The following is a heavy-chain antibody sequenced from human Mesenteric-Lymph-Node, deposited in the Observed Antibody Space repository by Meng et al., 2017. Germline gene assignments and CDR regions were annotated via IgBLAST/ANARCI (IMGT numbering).Heavy chain of an antibody. J-gene: IGHJ4*02. CDR3: ASYRGSSGGY. CDR2: IYSCGST. D-gene: IGHD2-15*01. V-gene: IGHV3-66*03. Sequence: GESLKISCAASGFTVSSNYMSWVRQAPGKGLEWVSVIYSCGSTYYADSVKGRFTISRDNAKNSLYLQMNSLRAEDTAVYYCASYRGSSGGYWGQGTLVTVSS. CDR1: GFTVSSNY.